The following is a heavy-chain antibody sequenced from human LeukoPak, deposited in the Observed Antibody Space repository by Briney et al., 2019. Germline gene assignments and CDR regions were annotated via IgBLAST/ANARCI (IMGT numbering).Heavy chain of an antibody. CDR3: ARKNTGGVDC. Sequence: PGRSLRLSCAASGFPFSSYGMHWVRQAPGKGLEWVAVIWYDGSNQYYTDSVKGRFTISRDNSKNTVYLQVNSLRAEDTALYYCARKNTGGVDCWGQGTQVTVSS. CDR2: IWYDGSNQ. D-gene: IGHD2-8*02. CDR1: GFPFSSYG. J-gene: IGHJ4*02. V-gene: IGHV3-33*01.